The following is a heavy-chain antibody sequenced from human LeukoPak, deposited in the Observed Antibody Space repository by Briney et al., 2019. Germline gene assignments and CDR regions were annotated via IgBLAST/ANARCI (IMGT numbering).Heavy chain of an antibody. CDR1: GYTFTNYG. CDR3: AGGGFGELFEN. D-gene: IGHD3-10*01. J-gene: IGHJ4*02. V-gene: IGHV1-18*01. Sequence: ASVKVSCKASGYTFTNYGINWVRRAPGQGLEWMGWISAYNGNTNYAQKLQGRVTMTTDTSTSTAYMELRSLGSDDTAVYYCAGGGFGELFENWGQGTLVTVSS. CDR2: ISAYNGNT.